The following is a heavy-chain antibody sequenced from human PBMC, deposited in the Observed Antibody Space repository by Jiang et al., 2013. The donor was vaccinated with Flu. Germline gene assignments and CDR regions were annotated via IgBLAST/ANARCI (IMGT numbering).Heavy chain of an antibody. CDR1: GFSLDTSGVG. V-gene: IGHV2-5*02. Sequence: KPTQTLTLTCSFSGFSLDTSGVGVGWIRHPPGKALEWLALINWDDERRYSPSLRNRLAITKDTSKSQVVLTLTNVDPVDTATYYCAHRTPLYYDSGSSWYYFDDWGQGTLVTVSS. D-gene: IGHD3-10*01. J-gene: IGHJ4*02. CDR2: INWDDER. CDR3: AHRTPLYYDSGSSWYYFDD.